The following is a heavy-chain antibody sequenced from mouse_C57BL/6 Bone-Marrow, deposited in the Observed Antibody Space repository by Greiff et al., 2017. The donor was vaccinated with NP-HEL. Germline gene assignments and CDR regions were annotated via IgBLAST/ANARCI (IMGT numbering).Heavy chain of an antibody. D-gene: IGHD1-1*01. Sequence: EVQRVESGPVLVKPGASVKMSCKASGYTFTDYYMNWVKQSHGKGLEWIGVINPYNGGTSYNQKFKGKATLTVDKSSSTAYMELNSLTSEDSAVYYCARGGYYGSSLDYWGQGTTLTVSS. CDR3: ARGGYYGSSLDY. V-gene: IGHV1-19*01. CDR2: INPYNGGT. CDR1: GYTFTDYY. J-gene: IGHJ2*01.